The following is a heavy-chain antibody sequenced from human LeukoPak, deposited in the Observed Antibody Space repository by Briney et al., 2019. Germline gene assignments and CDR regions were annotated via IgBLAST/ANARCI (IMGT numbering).Heavy chain of an antibody. CDR3: ARETYYDILTGYYSHGGWFDP. CDR1: GFTFSDYY. V-gene: IGHV3-11*01. J-gene: IGHJ5*02. D-gene: IGHD3-9*01. CDR2: ISSSGSTI. Sequence: PGGSLRLSCAASGFTFSDYYMSWIRQAPGKGLEWVSYISSSGSTIYYADSVKGRFTISRDNAKNSLYLQMNSLRAEDTAVYYCARETYYDILTGYYSHGGWFDPWGQGTLVTVSS.